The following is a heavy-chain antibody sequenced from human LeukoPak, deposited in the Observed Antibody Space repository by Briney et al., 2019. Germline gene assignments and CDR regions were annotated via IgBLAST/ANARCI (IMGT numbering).Heavy chain of an antibody. CDR2: IYDSGTT. Sequence: SETLSLTCTVSGGTFSSNDMSWIRQPPGKGLEWIGYIYDSGTTDYNPYLKSRATISEDMSKNQFSLKGRSGTAAATAVYYGAESSGGWSYFDHWGQGILVTVSS. V-gene: IGHV4-59*01. CDR1: GGTFSSND. CDR3: AESSGGWSYFDH. J-gene: IGHJ4*02. D-gene: IGHD6-19*01.